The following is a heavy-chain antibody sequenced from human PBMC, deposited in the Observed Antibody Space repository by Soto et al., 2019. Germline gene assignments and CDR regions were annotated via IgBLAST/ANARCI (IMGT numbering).Heavy chain of an antibody. J-gene: IGHJ4*02. CDR1: GVSISSSSYY. D-gene: IGHD3-16*01. Sequence: QVQLQEWGAGLLKPSETLSLTCSVSGVSISSSSYYWGWIRQPPGKGMEWIGEINHSGTTKYNPSLKSRVTMSADTSKNQLSLKLRSVTAADTARYYCFIWVVEKKFAYWGQGTLVTVSS. CDR3: FIWVVEKKFAY. CDR2: INHSGTT. V-gene: IGHV4-39*07.